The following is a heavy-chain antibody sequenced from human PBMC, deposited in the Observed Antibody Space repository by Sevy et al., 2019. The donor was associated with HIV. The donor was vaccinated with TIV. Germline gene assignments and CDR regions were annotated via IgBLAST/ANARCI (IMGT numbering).Heavy chain of an antibody. CDR1: GFTVSGNH. J-gene: IGHJ4*02. CDR3: GGAGGFSY. Sequence: GGSLRLSCAASGFTVSGNHVNWVRQAPGKGLEWVSVIYGGGSPYYADAVKGRFTISRDISKNTVYLQMNNLRAADTAVYSCGGAGGFSYWGQGTLVTVSS. V-gene: IGHV3-53*01. D-gene: IGHD2-8*02. CDR2: IYGGGSP.